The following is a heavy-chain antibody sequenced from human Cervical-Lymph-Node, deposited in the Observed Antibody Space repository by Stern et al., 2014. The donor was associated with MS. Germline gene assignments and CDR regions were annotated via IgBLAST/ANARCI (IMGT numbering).Heavy chain of an antibody. CDR1: GNTLSEVS. D-gene: IGHD1-26*01. CDR2: FDPEDDET. CDR3: AVGSLGYFDL. Sequence: DQLVESGAEVKKPGASVKVSCKVSGNTLSEVSMHWVRQAPGIGLEWMGGFDPEDDETVYAPKFQGRVTMTEDTSTDTGYMELSSLGSEDTAVYYCAVGSLGYFDLWGRGTLVIVSS. J-gene: IGHJ2*01. V-gene: IGHV1-24*01.